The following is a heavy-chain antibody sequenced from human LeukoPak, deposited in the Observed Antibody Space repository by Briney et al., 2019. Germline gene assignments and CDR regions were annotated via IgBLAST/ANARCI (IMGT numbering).Heavy chain of an antibody. CDR3: ARANFLYCSSSTCLFDY. CDR1: GYTFTDYY. D-gene: IGHD2-2*01. CDR2: INPNDGDT. J-gene: IGHJ4*02. Sequence: GASLEVSCKASGYTFTDYYMHWVRQAPGQGFEWMGWINPNDGDTNYAQKFQGRVTMTRDTSISTAHMEVSRLRSDDTAVYYCARANFLYCSSSTCLFDYWGQGTLVTVSS. V-gene: IGHV1-2*02.